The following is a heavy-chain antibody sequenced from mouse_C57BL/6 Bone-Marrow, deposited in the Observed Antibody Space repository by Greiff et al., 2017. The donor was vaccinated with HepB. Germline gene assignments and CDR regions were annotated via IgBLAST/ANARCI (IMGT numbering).Heavy chain of an antibody. CDR1: GFNIKDDY. Sequence: VQLKQSGAELVRPGASVKLSCTASGFNIKDDYMHWVKQRPEQGLEWIGWIDPENGDTEYASKFQGKATITADTSSNTAYLQLSSLTSEDTAVYYCTTLSYSSLFGYWGQGTTLTVSS. V-gene: IGHV14-4*01. CDR2: IDPENGDT. J-gene: IGHJ2*01. CDR3: TTLSYSSLFGY. D-gene: IGHD2-12*01.